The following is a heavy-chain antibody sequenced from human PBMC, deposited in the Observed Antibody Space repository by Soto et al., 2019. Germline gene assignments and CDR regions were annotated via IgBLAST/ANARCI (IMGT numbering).Heavy chain of an antibody. CDR1: GGSISSSSYY. CDR2: MYYSGSI. J-gene: IGHJ4*02. Sequence: SETLSLTCTVSGGSISSSSYYWGWIRQPPGRGLEWIGSMYYSGSIYYNPSLKSRVTMSVDTSQNQFSLKLSSVTAADTAIYYFAGPPLRSAHNTDYWGQGTLGTVSS. CDR3: AGPPLRSAHNTDY. V-gene: IGHV4-39*01. D-gene: IGHD5-18*01.